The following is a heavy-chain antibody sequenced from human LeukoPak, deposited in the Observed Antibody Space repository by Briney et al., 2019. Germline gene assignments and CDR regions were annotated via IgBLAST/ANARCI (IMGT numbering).Heavy chain of an antibody. Sequence: GRSLRLSCAASGFTFSSYGMHWVRQAPGKGLEWVAVISYDGSNKYYADSVKGRFTISRDNSKNTLYLQMNSLRAEDTAVYYCAKDDYDSSGYGWYYGMDVWAQGPTVTVS. D-gene: IGHD3-22*01. CDR3: AKDDYDSSGYGWYYGMDV. CDR1: GFTFSSYG. V-gene: IGHV3-30*18. J-gene: IGHJ6*02. CDR2: ISYDGSNK.